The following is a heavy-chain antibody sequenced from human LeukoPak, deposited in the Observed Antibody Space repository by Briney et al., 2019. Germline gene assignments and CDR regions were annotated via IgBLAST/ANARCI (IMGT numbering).Heavy chain of an antibody. CDR2: IKTKTDGGPT. CDR3: TTLRGSRFEY. V-gene: IGHV3-15*01. CDR1: GFTFSSYA. D-gene: IGHD3-16*01. Sequence: GGSLRLSCAASGFTFSSYAMSWVRQAPGKGLEWVGRIKTKTDGGPTDYAAPVKGRFSISRDDSENTLYLQMDSLKTEDTAVYYCTTLRGSRFEYWGQGTLVTVSS. J-gene: IGHJ4*02.